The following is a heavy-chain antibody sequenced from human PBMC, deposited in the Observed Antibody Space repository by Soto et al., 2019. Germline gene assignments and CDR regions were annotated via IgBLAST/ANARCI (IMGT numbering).Heavy chain of an antibody. CDR1: GVTFSSYA. CDR2: ISGSGGST. J-gene: IGHJ6*02. CDR3: AKDISGYDFWSGYLGPYGMDV. V-gene: IGHV3-23*01. D-gene: IGHD3-3*01. Sequence: GGSLRLSCAASGVTFSSYAMSWVRQAPGKGLEWVSAISGSGGSTYYADSVKGRFTISRDNSKNTLYLQMNSLRAEDTAVYYCAKDISGYDFWSGYLGPYGMDVWGQGTTVTVSS.